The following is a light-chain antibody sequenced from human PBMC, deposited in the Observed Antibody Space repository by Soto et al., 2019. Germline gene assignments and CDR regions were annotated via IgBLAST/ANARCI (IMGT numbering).Light chain of an antibody. Sequence: EIVLTQSPATLSLSPGDRATLSCRASQSVGSYLAWYQQKPGQTPRLLIYDASNRATGIPARFSGSGSGTDFALTISSLEPEDFAIYYWQQRSNWPPLTFGGGTKVEIK. CDR3: QQRSNWPPLT. CDR1: QSVGSY. CDR2: DAS. V-gene: IGKV3-11*01. J-gene: IGKJ4*01.